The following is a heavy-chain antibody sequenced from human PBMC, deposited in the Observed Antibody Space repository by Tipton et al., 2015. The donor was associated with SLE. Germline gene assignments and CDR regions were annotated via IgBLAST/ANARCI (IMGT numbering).Heavy chain of an antibody. D-gene: IGHD5-24*01. CDR3: ARGLPTATIYYDALDV. CDR1: GASISTFY. J-gene: IGHJ6*02. CDR2: VFYSGSA. V-gene: IGHV4-59*01. Sequence: TLSLTCTVSGASISTFYWSWIRQSPGKGLEWIGYVFYSGSANYSPSLKSRVTLSVDTSKNHVSLTLTSVTAADTAMYYCARGLPTATIYYDALDVWGQGTTVTVSS.